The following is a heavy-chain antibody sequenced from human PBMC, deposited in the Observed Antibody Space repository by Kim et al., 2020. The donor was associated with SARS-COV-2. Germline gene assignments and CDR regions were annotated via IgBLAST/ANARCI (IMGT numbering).Heavy chain of an antibody. CDR1: GFTFSRYW. CDR2: IKEDGSAK. CDR3: ARDFDI. V-gene: IGHV3-7*01. J-gene: IGHJ3*02. Sequence: GGSLRLSCAASGFTFSRYWMSWVRQAPGKGLEWVANIKEDGSAKYYVDSVKGRFAISRDNARNSLYLQVNRLRAEDTAIYYCARDFDIWGQGTVVTVSS.